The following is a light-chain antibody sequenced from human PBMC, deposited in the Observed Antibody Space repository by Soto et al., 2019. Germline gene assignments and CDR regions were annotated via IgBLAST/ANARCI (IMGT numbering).Light chain of an antibody. CDR2: DVS. CDR1: SSDVGGYNY. Sequence: QSALTQPASVSGSPGQSITISCTGTSSDVGGYNYVSWYQQHPGKAPKLMIYDVSNRPSGVSNRFSGSKSGNTASLTISGLQAEDEADYYCSSYTSSSTLWVVFGGGIKLTVL. V-gene: IGLV2-14*01. J-gene: IGLJ2*01. CDR3: SSYTSSSTLWVV.